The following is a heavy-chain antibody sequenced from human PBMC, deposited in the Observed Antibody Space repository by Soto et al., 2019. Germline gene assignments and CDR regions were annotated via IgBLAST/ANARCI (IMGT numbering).Heavy chain of an antibody. D-gene: IGHD5-12*01. Sequence: QVQLVQSGAEEKKPGASVKVSCKASGYTFTNYATHWVRQAPGQRLEWMGWINACNGNTKYSQKFQGRVTMTRDTSGTTAYMTLSSLRSEDTAVYYCARVSGYYLPDYWGQGTLVSVSS. CDR1: GYTFTNYA. CDR3: ARVSGYYLPDY. CDR2: INACNGNT. J-gene: IGHJ4*02. V-gene: IGHV1-3*05.